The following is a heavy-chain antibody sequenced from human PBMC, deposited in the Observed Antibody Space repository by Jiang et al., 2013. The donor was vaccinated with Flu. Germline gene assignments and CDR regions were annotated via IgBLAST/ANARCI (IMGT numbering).Heavy chain of an antibody. Sequence: IYYSGSTNYNPSLKSRVTISVDTSKNQFSLKLSSVTAADTAVYYCARDSVGSYGWYYFDYWGQGTLVTVSS. V-gene: IGHV4-59*01. D-gene: IGHD5-18*01. CDR3: ARDSVGSYGWYYFDY. CDR2: IYYSGST. J-gene: IGHJ4*02.